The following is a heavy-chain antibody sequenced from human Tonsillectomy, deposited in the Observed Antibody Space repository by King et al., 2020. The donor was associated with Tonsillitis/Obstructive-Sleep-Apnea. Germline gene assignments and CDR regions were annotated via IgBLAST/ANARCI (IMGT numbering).Heavy chain of an antibody. J-gene: IGHJ3*02. V-gene: IGHV3-7*04. CDR3: ARDDAPYSDSGIYYDAFDI. CDR1: GLTLRNFW. D-gene: IGHD3-10*01. CDR2: IKEDGSIQ. Sequence: VQLVESGGGLVPPGGSLRLSCAASGLTLRNFWMTWVRQAPGEGLEWLSNIKEDGSIQNYGDSVKGRFTISRDDAKNSLYLQMNSLRAEDTAVYYCARDDAPYSDSGIYYDAFDIWGQGTVVTVSS.